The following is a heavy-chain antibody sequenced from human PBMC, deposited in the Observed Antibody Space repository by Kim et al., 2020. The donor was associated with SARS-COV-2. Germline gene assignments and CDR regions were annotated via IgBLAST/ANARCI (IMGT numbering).Heavy chain of an antibody. J-gene: IGHJ4*02. CDR3: ARRGHGYNYPYYFDY. Sequence: SETLSLTCTVSNGSVSGSGYFWGWIRQPPGKGLEWLGSIHYSGNTYYNPSLKSRVSISVDTSKNQFSLKMSSVTAADTAVYYCARRGHGYNYPYYFDYWGQGTLVTVSS. V-gene: IGHV4-39*01. D-gene: IGHD5-12*01. CDR2: IHYSGNT. CDR1: NGSVSGSGYF.